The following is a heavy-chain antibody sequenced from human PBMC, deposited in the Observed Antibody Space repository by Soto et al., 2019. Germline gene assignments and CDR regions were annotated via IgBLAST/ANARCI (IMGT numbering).Heavy chain of an antibody. J-gene: IGHJ4*02. CDR3: ARNVADSSSPRLAPGGALDY. V-gene: IGHV1-69*13. Sequence: SVKVSCKASGGTFSSYAISWVRRAPGQGLEWMGGIIPIFGTANYAQKFQGRVTITADESTSTAYMELSSLRSEDTAVYYCARNVADSSSPRLAPGGALDYWGQGTLVTVSS. CDR1: GGTFSSYA. D-gene: IGHD6-6*01. CDR2: IIPIFGTA.